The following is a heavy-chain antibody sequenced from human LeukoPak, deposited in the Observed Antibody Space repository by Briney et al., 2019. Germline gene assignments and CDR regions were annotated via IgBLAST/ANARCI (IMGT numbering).Heavy chain of an antibody. V-gene: IGHV4-34*01. J-gene: IGHJ6*02. CDR3: ARGPQGVVVLAAIGTRPPESKEYYYYYYGMDV. Sequence: PSETLSLTCAVYGGSFSGYYWSWIRQPPGKGLEWIGEINHSGSTNYNPSLKSRVTISVDTSKNQFSLKLSSVTAADTAVYYCARGPQGVVVLAAIGTRPPESKEYYYYYYGMDVWGQGTTVTVSS. CDR2: INHSGST. D-gene: IGHD2-2*01. CDR1: GGSFSGYY.